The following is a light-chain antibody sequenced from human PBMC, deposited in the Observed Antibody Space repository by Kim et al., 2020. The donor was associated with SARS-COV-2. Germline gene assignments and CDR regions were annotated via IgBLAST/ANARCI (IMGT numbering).Light chain of an antibody. Sequence: LAPGERATCSCGAEQSVTTSLVWYQQKRGQAPSLLIYGASSRATGIPARFSGSGSGTDFTLTISSREPEDFAVYYCQQRSSWPVTFGQGTRLEIK. CDR1: QSVTTS. V-gene: IGKV3-11*01. CDR2: GAS. J-gene: IGKJ5*01. CDR3: QQRSSWPVT.